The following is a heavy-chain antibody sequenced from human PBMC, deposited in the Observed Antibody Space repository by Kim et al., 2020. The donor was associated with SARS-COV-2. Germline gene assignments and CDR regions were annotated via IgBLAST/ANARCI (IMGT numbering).Heavy chain of an antibody. CDR2: ISYDGSNK. V-gene: IGHV3-30*04. CDR3: ARAAAAGRRGYYFDY. D-gene: IGHD6-13*01. J-gene: IGHJ4*02. Sequence: GGSLRLSCAASGFTFSSYAMHWVRQAPGKGLEWVAVISYDGSNKYYADSVKGRFTISRDNSKNTLYLQMNSLRAEDTAVYYCARAAAAGRRGYYFDYWGQGTLVTVSS. CDR1: GFTFSSYA.